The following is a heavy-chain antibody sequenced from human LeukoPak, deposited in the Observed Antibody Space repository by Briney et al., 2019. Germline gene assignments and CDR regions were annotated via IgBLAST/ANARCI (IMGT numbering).Heavy chain of an antibody. CDR3: TTLSYYYYYYMDI. V-gene: IGHV3-15*01. Sequence: GGSLRLSCAASGFTFSNAWMSWVRQAPGKGLEWVGRIKSKTDGGTTDYAAPVKGRFTISRDDSKNTLYLQMNSLKTEDTAVYYCTTLSYYYYYYMDIWGKGTTVTVSS. CDR2: IKSKTDGGTT. J-gene: IGHJ6*03. CDR1: GFTFSNAW.